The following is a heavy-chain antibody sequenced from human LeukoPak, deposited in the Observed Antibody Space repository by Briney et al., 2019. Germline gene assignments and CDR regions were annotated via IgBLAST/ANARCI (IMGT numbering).Heavy chain of an antibody. D-gene: IGHD6-13*01. J-gene: IGHJ3*02. Sequence: PGGSLRLSCAASGFTFSSYAMSWVRQAPGKGLEWVSAISGSGGSTYYADSVKGRFTISRDDSKNTLYLQMNSLRAEDTAVYYCGGWGAAGTLDAFDIWGQGTMVTVSS. CDR2: ISGSGGST. CDR3: GGWGAAGTLDAFDI. V-gene: IGHV3-23*01. CDR1: GFTFSSYA.